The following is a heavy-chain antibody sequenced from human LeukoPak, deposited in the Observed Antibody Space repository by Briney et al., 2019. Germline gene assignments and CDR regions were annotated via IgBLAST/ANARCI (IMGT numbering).Heavy chain of an antibody. CDR2: VSGSGDTT. J-gene: IGHJ4*02. D-gene: IGHD2-15*01. CDR1: GFTFSNFV. Sequence: GGSLRLSCAASGFTFSNFVMSWVRQAPGKGPEWVSAVSGSGDTTYYPDSVKGRFTISRDNSRNTLFLQMNSLRAEDTAVYYCAKDHRGGYWGQGTLVTVSS. V-gene: IGHV3-23*01. CDR3: AKDHRGGY.